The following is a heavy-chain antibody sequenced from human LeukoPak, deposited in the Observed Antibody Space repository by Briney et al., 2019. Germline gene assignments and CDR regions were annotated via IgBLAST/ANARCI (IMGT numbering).Heavy chain of an antibody. CDR2: ISYDGSNK. CDR1: GFTFSSYA. V-gene: IGHV3-30*18. J-gene: IGHJ4*02. CDR3: AKTYEWELLRYYFDY. D-gene: IGHD1-26*01. Sequence: PGGSLRLSCAASGFTFSSYAMHWVRQAPGKGLEWVAVISYDGSNKYYADSVKGRFTISRDNSKNTLYLQMNSLRAEDTAVYYCAKTYEWELLRYYFDYWGQGTLVTVSS.